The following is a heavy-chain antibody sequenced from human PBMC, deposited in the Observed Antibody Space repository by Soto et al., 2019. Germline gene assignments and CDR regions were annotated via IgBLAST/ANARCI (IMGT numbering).Heavy chain of an antibody. CDR3: ARVGLCSSGWYVMTDRYYFDY. CDR1: GYTFTSYG. J-gene: IGHJ4*02. CDR2: ISAYNGNT. D-gene: IGHD6-19*01. V-gene: IGHV1-18*01. Sequence: QVQLVQSGAEVKKPGASVKVSCKASGYTFTSYGISWVRQAPGQGLEWMGWISAYNGNTNYAQKLQGRVTMTTDTSTXXAXMXXRSLRSDDTAVYYCARVGLCSSGWYVMTDRYYFDYWGQGTLVTVSS.